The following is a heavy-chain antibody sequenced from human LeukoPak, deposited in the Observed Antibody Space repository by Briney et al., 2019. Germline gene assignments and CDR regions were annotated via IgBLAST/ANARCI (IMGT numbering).Heavy chain of an antibody. CDR1: GFTFSSYA. J-gene: IGHJ4*02. CDR3: ANSYGMSNRFDY. CDR2: ISGSGGST. V-gene: IGHV3-23*01. D-gene: IGHD5-18*01. Sequence: GGSLRLSCAASGFTFSSYAMSWVRQAPGKGLEWVSAISGSGGSTYYADSVKGRFTISRDNSKNTLYLQMNSLRAEDTAVYYCANSYGMSNRFDYWGQGTLVTVSS.